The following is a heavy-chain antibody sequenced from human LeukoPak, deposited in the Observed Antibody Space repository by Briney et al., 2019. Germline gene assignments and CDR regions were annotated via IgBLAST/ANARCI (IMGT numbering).Heavy chain of an antibody. J-gene: IGHJ4*02. Sequence: PGGSLRLSCAASGFTFSSYSMNWVRQAPGKGLEWVSSISSSSSYIYYADSVKGRFTISRDNAKNSLYLQMNSLRAEDTAVYYCARALSALWFGELTSFDYWGQGTLVTVSS. CDR3: ARALSALWFGELTSFDY. CDR1: GFTFSSYS. V-gene: IGHV3-21*01. CDR2: ISSSSSYI. D-gene: IGHD3-10*01.